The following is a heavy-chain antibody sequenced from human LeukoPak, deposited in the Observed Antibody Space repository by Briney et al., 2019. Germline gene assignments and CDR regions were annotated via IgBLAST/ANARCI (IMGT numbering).Heavy chain of an antibody. Sequence: SETLSLTCTVSGGSISSSSYYWGWIRQPPGKGLEWIGSIYYSGSTYYNPSLKSRVTISVDTSKNQFSLKLSSVTAADTAVYYCARHRLSNSVAPSMDVWGKGITVTVSS. J-gene: IGHJ6*04. D-gene: IGHD6-19*01. CDR1: GGSISSSSYY. V-gene: IGHV4-39*01. CDR2: IYYSGST. CDR3: ARHRLSNSVAPSMDV.